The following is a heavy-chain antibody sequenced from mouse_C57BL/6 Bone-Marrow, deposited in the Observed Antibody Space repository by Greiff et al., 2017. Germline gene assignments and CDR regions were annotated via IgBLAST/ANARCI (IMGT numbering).Heavy chain of an antibody. Sequence: VQLQQSGAELARPGASVKLSCTASGYTFTSYGISWVKQRAGQGLEWIGEIYPRSGNTYYNEKFKGKATLTADKSSSTASMELRSLTSEDAAVYFGTRRGVFDYWGQGTTLTVSS. J-gene: IGHJ2*01. CDR2: IYPRSGNT. CDR3: TRRGVFDY. CDR1: GYTFTSYG. V-gene: IGHV1-81*01.